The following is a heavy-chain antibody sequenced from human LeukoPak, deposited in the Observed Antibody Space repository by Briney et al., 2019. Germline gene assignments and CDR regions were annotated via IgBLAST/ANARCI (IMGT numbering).Heavy chain of an antibody. J-gene: IGHJ6*02. CDR2: IYYSGST. CDR1: GGSISNYY. V-gene: IGHV4-59*01. Sequence: SETLSLTCTVSGGSISNYYWSWIRQPPGKGLEWIGYIYYSGSTNYNPSLKSRVTMSVDTSKNLFSLRLSSVTAADTAVYYCARDKLATAGNYYYYGLDVWGQGTTVTVSS. D-gene: IGHD6-13*01. CDR3: ARDKLATAGNYYYYGLDV.